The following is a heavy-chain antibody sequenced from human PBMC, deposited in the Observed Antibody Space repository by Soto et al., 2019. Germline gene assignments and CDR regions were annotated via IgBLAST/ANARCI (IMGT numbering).Heavy chain of an antibody. D-gene: IGHD6-13*01. CDR2: IYYTGST. CDR1: GDSINNYY. CDR3: AKYRRTGAEGFTLDY. Sequence: SETLSLTCTVSGDSINNYYWSWIRQPPGKRLEWIGYIYYTGSTTYNPSLESRITMSVDTSKNQFSLKLSSVNAADTAVYYCAKYRRTGAEGFTLDYWGRGTLVTVSS. J-gene: IGHJ4*02. V-gene: IGHV4-59*01.